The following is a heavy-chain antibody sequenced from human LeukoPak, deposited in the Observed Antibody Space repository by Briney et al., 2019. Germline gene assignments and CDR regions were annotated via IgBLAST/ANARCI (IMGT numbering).Heavy chain of an antibody. J-gene: IGHJ4*02. Sequence: ASVKVSCKASGYTFTDYYMHWVRQAPGQGLEWMGRINPNSGGTNYAQNFQGRVTMTRDTSISTAYMELRRLRSDDTVVYYCARDITLTSRGNLDYWGQGTLVTVSS. CDR3: ARDITLTSRGNLDY. CDR1: GYTFTDYY. CDR2: INPNSGGT. V-gene: IGHV1-2*05. D-gene: IGHD4-17*01.